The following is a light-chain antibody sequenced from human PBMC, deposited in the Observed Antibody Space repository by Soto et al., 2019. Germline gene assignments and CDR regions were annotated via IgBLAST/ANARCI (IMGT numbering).Light chain of an antibody. CDR3: SSYASSSTS. Sequence: SALTQPASVSGSPGQSITISCTGTSSDVGGYNYVSWYQQHPGKAPKLMIYEVSNRPSGVSHRFSGSKSGNTASLTISGLQAVIEADYYCSSYASSSTSFGPGTKVTV. V-gene: IGLV2-14*03. CDR2: EVS. CDR1: SSDVGGYNY. J-gene: IGLJ1*01.